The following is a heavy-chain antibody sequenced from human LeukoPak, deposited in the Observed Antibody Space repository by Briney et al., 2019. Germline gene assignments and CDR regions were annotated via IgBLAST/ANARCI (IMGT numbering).Heavy chain of an antibody. Sequence: GGSLRLSCAASGFTFSSYGMHWVRQAPGKGLEWVVVISYDGSNQYYADSVKVRFTISRDNSKNTLYLQMNRLRGADTAVYYCARDGGAAAGLDAFDIWGQGTMVTVSS. V-gene: IGHV3-30*03. CDR2: ISYDGSNQ. CDR1: GFTFSSYG. D-gene: IGHD6-13*01. CDR3: ARDGGAAAGLDAFDI. J-gene: IGHJ3*02.